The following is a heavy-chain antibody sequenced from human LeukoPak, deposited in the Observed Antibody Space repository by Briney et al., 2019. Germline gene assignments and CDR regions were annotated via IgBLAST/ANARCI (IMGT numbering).Heavy chain of an antibody. D-gene: IGHD2-15*01. CDR1: GFSFDDYG. Sequence: PGGSLRLSCTASGFSFDDYGMSWVRQAPGKGLEWVSGITWNADSTGYVDFVKGRFTVSRDNAKNSLYLQMDSLRAEDMALYYCARDHHCSGATCPSDYWGQGTLVTVSS. V-gene: IGHV3-20*04. J-gene: IGHJ4*02. CDR2: ITWNADST. CDR3: ARDHHCSGATCPSDY.